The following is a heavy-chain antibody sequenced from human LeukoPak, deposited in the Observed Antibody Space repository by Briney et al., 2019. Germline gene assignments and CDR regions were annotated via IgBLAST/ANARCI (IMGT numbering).Heavy chain of an antibody. V-gene: IGHV1-46*01. Sequence: ASVKVSCKASGYTFTSYYMHRVRQAPGQGIEWMGIINPSGGSTSYAQKFQGRVTMTRDTSTSTVYMELSSLRSEDTAVYYCARDKSPTVAPYLSNWYFDLWGRGTLVTVSS. J-gene: IGHJ2*01. CDR1: GYTFTSYY. CDR2: INPSGGST. CDR3: ARDKSPTVAPYLSNWYFDL. D-gene: IGHD2-21*01.